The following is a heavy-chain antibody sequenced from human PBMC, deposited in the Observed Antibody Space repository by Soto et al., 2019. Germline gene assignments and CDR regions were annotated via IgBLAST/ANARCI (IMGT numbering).Heavy chain of an antibody. D-gene: IGHD3-22*01. Sequence: PGGSLRLSCAASGFTFSSYAMSWVRQAPGKGLEWVSAISGSGGSTYYADSVKGRFTISRDNSKNTLYLQMNSLRAEDTAVYYCAKDAWSITMIAEDYFDYWGQGTLVTVSS. CDR3: AKDAWSITMIAEDYFDY. J-gene: IGHJ4*02. V-gene: IGHV3-23*01. CDR2: ISGSGGST. CDR1: GFTFSSYA.